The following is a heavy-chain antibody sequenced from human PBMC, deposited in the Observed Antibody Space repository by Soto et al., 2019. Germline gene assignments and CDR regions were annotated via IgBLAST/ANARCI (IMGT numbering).Heavy chain of an antibody. J-gene: IGHJ5*02. Sequence: ASVKVSCKASGYTFTSYHMHWVRQAPGQGLEWMGIINPSGGSTSYAQKFQGRVTMTRDTSTSTVYMGLSSLRSEDTAVYYCAGTREGNPWFDPWGQGTLVTVSS. V-gene: IGHV1-46*01. CDR1: GYTFTSYH. CDR2: INPSGGST. D-gene: IGHD1-1*01. CDR3: AGTREGNPWFDP.